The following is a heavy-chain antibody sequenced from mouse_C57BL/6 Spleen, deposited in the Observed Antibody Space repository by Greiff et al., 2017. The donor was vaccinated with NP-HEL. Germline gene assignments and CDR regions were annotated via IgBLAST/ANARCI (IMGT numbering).Heavy chain of an antibody. J-gene: IGHJ2*01. V-gene: IGHV1-76*01. Sequence: QVQLQQPGAELVRPGASVKLSCKASGYTFTDYYINWVKQRPGQGLEWIARIYPGSGNTYYNEKFKGKATLTAEKSSSTAYMQLSSLTSEDSAVYFCARSSFHYFDYWGQGTTLTVSS. CDR2: IYPGSGNT. CDR3: ARSSFHYFDY. CDR1: GYTFTDYY.